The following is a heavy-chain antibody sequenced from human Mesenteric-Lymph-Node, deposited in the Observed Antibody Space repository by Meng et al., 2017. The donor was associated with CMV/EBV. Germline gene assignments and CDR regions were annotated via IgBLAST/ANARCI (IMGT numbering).Heavy chain of an antibody. V-gene: IGHV1-69*05. CDR3: ARASTVPYYYYGMDV. CDR1: GGTFSTYA. J-gene: IGHJ6*02. Sequence: SVKVSCKASGGTFSTYAITWVRQAPGQGLEWMGGIIPIFGTANYAQKFQGRVTITTDESTSTAYMELSSLRSEDTAVYYCARASTVPYYYYGMDVWGQGTTVTVSS. CDR2: IIPIFGTA. D-gene: IGHD4-11*01.